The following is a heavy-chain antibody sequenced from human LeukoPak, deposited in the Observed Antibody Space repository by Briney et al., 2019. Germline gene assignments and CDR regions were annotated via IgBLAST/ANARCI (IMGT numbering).Heavy chain of an antibody. CDR1: GGTFRTYS. Sequence: ASVKVSCKASGGTFRTYSVTWVRQAPGQGLEWMGGIIPIFGTPNYAQKFQGRVKITTDDATGTAYMELSSLMSEDTAIYYCARVDRYHFYLDVWGKGTPVTVSS. CDR2: IIPIFGTP. V-gene: IGHV1-69*05. J-gene: IGHJ6*03. CDR3: ARVDRYHFYLDV.